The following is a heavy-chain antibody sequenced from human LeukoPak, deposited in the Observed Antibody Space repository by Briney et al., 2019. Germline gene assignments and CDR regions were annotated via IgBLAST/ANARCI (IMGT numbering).Heavy chain of an antibody. CDR3: AQDRFVSSGRDDY. J-gene: IGHJ4*02. Sequence: GGSLRLSCAAPGFTFSSYAMSWVRQAPGQGLEWVSPISGSGGSTYYADSVKGRFTISRDNSKNTLYLQMTNLRVEDTAVYFCAQDRFVSSGRDDYWGQGTLVTVPS. CDR1: GFTFSSYA. D-gene: IGHD6-19*01. CDR2: ISGSGGST. V-gene: IGHV3-23*01.